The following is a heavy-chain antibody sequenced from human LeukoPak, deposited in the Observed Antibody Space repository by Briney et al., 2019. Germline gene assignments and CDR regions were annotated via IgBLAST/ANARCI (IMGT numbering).Heavy chain of an antibody. Sequence: GGSLRLSCAASGFTFSNYWMHWVRHVPGKGLVWVSRINDLGTSTNYADSVRGRFTVSRDDAKNTLYLQMNSLRAEDTAVYYCARGGGAHYFDYWGRGTLVTVSS. CDR1: GFTFSNYW. CDR2: INDLGTST. V-gene: IGHV3-74*01. CDR3: ARGGGAHYFDY. D-gene: IGHD3-10*01. J-gene: IGHJ4*02.